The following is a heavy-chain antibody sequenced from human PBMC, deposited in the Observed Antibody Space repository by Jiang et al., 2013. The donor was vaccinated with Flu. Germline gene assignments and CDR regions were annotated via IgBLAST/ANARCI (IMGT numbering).Heavy chain of an antibody. D-gene: IGHD1-14*01. Sequence: SYGISWVRQAPGQGLEWMGWISAYNGNTNYAQKLQGRVTMTTDTSTSTAYMELRSLRSDDTAVYYCARHYLRDHDLGDYWGQGTLVTVSS. J-gene: IGHJ4*02. CDR2: ISAYNGNT. V-gene: IGHV1-18*01. CDR3: ARHYLRDHDLGDY. CDR1: SYG.